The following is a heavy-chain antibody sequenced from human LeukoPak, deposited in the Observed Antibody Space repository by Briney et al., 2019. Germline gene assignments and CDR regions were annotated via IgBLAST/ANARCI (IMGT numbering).Heavy chain of an antibody. Sequence: SETLSLTCTVSGGSISSGDYYWSWIRQPPGKGLEWIGYIYYSGSTYYNPSLKSRVTISVETSKNQFSLKLTSVTAADTAVYYCAREAPNYSYEFDYWGQGTLVTVSS. CDR1: GGSISSGDYY. J-gene: IGHJ4*02. V-gene: IGHV4-30-4*08. D-gene: IGHD4-11*01. CDR3: AREAPNYSYEFDY. CDR2: IYYSGST.